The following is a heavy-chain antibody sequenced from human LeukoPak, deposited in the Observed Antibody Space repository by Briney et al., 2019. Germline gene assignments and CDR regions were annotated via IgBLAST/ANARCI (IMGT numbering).Heavy chain of an antibody. J-gene: IGHJ5*02. D-gene: IGHD2-15*01. CDR3: ARDGVLRYCSGGSCPADWFDP. CDR2: INPNSGGT. Sequence: VASVKVSCKASGYTFTGYYMHWVRQAPGQGLEWMGWINPNSGGTNYAQKFQGRVTMTRDTSISTAYMELSRLRSDDTAVYYCARDGVLRYCSGGSCPADWFDPWGQGTLVTVSS. CDR1: GYTFTGYY. V-gene: IGHV1-2*02.